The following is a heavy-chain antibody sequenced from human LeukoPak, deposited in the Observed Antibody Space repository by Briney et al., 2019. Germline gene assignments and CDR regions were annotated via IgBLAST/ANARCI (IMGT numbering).Heavy chain of an antibody. D-gene: IGHD6-19*01. J-gene: IGHJ4*02. CDR1: GVTFSSHG. CDR2: ISYDGSNT. CDR3: AKDPHSSGWYFTAFDY. V-gene: IGHV3-30*18. Sequence: PGGSLRLSCAASGVTFSSHGMSWVRQAPGKGLEWVAVISYDGSNTFYADSVKGRFTISRDNSKNTLYLQVNSLRAEDTAVYYCAKDPHSSGWYFTAFDYWGQGTLVTVSS.